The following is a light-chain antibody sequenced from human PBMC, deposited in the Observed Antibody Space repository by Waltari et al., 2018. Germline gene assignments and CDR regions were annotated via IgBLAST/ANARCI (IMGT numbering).Light chain of an antibody. J-gene: IGKJ5*01. CDR3: MQALQTPAT. Sequence: DIVMTQSPLSLPVTPGEPASISCRSSQSLLQNNGYNYLDWYLQKPGQSPQLLIHLGSNRAPGVPDRVSGTGSGTDFTLKISRVEAEDVGIYYCMQALQTPATFGQGTRLEIK. CDR1: QSLLQNNGYNY. V-gene: IGKV2-28*01. CDR2: LGS.